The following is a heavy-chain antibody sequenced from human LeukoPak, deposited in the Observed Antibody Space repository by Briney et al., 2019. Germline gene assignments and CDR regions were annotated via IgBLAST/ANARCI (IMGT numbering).Heavy chain of an antibody. CDR2: INPNSGGT. V-gene: IGHV1-2*02. CDR3: ARWDDILTGQPSNY. J-gene: IGHJ4*01. CDR1: GYTFTGYY. D-gene: IGHD3-9*01. Sequence: ASVKVSCKASGYTFTGYYMHWVRQAPGQGLEWMGWINPNSGGTNYAQKFQGRVTMTRDTSISTAYMELSRLRSDDTAVYYCARWDDILTGQPSNYWGQGTLVTVSS.